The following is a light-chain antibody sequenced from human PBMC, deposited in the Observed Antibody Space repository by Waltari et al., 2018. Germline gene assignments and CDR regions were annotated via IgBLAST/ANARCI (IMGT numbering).Light chain of an antibody. CDR1: QGISNS. V-gene: IGKV1-NL1*01. Sequence: DIQMTQSPSSLSAFVGDRVTITCRASQGISNSLAWYQQKPGKAPKLLLYAASRLESGVPSRFSGSGSGTDYTLTISSPQPEDCATYYCQQYYSIALNFGGGTKVEIK. CDR2: AAS. J-gene: IGKJ4*01. CDR3: QQYYSIALN.